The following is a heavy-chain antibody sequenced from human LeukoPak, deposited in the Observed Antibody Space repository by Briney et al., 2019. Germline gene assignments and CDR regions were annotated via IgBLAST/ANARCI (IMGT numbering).Heavy chain of an antibody. CDR1: GGSISSVSYY. Sequence: SETLSLTCTVSGGSISSVSYYWSWIRLPAGKGLEWIGRIYTSGSTNYNPSLKSRVTISVDTSKNQFSLKLSSVTAADTAVYYCAKDRVSKCSNNTCPYYYYMDVWGKGTTVTVSS. CDR3: AKDRVSKCSNNTCPYYYYMDV. CDR2: IYTSGST. V-gene: IGHV4-61*02. D-gene: IGHD2/OR15-2a*01. J-gene: IGHJ6*03.